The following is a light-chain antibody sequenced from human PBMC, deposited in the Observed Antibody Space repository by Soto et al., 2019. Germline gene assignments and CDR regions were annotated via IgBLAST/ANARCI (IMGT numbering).Light chain of an antibody. CDR3: QQRSNWPAT. CDR2: HAS. CDR1: QSVSGY. V-gene: IGKV3-11*01. Sequence: EIVLTQSPATLSLSPGNRATLSCRASQSVSGYLAWYQQKHGQAPRLLIYHASNRATGSPARFSGSGSGTDFTLTITSLEPEDFAVYYCQQRSNWPATFSGGTKVEI. J-gene: IGKJ4*01.